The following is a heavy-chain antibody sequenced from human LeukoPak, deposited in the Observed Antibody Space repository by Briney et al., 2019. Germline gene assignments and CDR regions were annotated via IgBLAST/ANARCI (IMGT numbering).Heavy chain of an antibody. J-gene: IGHJ4*02. D-gene: IGHD3-16*01. V-gene: IGHV3-7*01. CDR2: IKYDGTVV. CDR3: ASPLGTVTIFDN. CDR1: GFTFTDCY. Sequence: GGSLRLSCEASGFTFTDCYMSWVRQAPGKGLEWVATIKYDGTVVNVVDSVKGRFTISRDNAKHSLFLQMNSLRAEDTAVYYCASPLGTVTIFDNWGQGTLVTVSS.